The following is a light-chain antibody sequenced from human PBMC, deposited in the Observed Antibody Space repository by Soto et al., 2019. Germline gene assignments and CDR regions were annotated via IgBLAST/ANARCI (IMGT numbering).Light chain of an antibody. Sequence: DIQMTQSPSTLSASVGDRVTITCRAGQGVSDWLAWYQQRPGKAPQLLIYKASTLETGIPSRFSGSVSVTEYTLSLSSIQSAGFATYFCQLYDKYPVTFVEVTKLEL. V-gene: IGKV1-5*03. CDR1: QGVSDW. J-gene: IGKJ2*01. CDR2: KAS. CDR3: QLYDKYPVT.